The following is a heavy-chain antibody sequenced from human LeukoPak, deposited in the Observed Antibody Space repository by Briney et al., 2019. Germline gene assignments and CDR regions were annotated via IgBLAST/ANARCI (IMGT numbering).Heavy chain of an antibody. D-gene: IGHD3-10*01. CDR2: ISDRTANII. CDR3: AGVRGPTFGSSYLAF. CDR1: GFTFSSIS. V-gene: IGHV3-48*04. Sequence: GGSLRLSCAASGFTFSSISMHWVRQAPGKGVEWLSFISDRTANIIYYAASGKGRFTTSRDNAKDSLNLQMKSLRAEERAVYFCAGVRGPTFGSSYLAFWGKGTTVTVSS. J-gene: IGHJ6*03.